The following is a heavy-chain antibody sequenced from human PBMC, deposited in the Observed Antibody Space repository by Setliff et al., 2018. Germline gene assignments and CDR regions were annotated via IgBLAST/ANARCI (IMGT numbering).Heavy chain of an antibody. J-gene: IGHJ6*03. D-gene: IGHD6-19*01. V-gene: IGHV4-4*07. Sequence: PSETLSLTCTVSGGSISSHYWTWIRQPAGKGLEWIGQIYTSWSTNYNPSLKSRVTISLDTSKNQFSLSLTSVTAADTAVYYCARASSGWYSAYYYYMDVWGKGTTVTVSS. CDR1: GGSISSHY. CDR3: ARASSGWYSAYYYYMDV. CDR2: IYTSWST.